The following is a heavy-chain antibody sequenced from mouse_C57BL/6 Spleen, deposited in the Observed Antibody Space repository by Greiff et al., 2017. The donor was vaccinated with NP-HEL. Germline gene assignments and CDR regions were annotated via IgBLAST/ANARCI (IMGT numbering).Heavy chain of an antibody. D-gene: IGHD4-1*01. J-gene: IGHJ2*01. CDR2: IRNKANGYTT. CDR3: ARELGPSYFDY. V-gene: IGHV7-3*01. CDR1: GFTFTDYY. Sequence: EVMLVESGGGLVQPGGSLSLSCAASGFTFTDYYMSWVRQPPGKALEWLGFIRNKANGYTTEYSASVKGRFTISRDNSQSILYLQMNALRAEDSATYYCARELGPSYFDYWGQGTTLTVSS.